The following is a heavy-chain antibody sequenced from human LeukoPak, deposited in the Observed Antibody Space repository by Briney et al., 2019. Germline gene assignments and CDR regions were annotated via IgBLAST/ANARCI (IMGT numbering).Heavy chain of an antibody. J-gene: IGHJ4*02. D-gene: IGHD2-15*01. CDR2: ISGSGGST. CDR1: GFTFSSYA. V-gene: IGHV3-23*01. Sequence: PGGSLRLSCAASGFTFSSYAMSWVRQAPGKGLEWVSAISGSGGSTYYADSVKGRFTISRDNSKNTLCLQMNSLRAEDTAVYYCAKDRGGIVVVVAATADYWGQGTLVTVSS. CDR3: AKDRGGIVVVVAATADY.